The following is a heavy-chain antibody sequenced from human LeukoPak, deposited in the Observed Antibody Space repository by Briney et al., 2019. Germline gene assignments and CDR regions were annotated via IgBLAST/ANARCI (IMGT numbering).Heavy chain of an antibody. CDR1: GYTFTSYY. CDR3: ARDRSSGWYVDY. V-gene: IGHV1-46*03. J-gene: IGHJ4*02. CDR2: INPSGGST. D-gene: IGHD6-19*01. Sequence: ASVKVSCKASGYTFTSYYMHWVRQAPGQGLEWMGIINPSGGSTSYAQKSQGRVTMTRDTSTSTVYMELSSLRSEDTAVYYCARDRSSGWYVDYWGQGTLVTVSS.